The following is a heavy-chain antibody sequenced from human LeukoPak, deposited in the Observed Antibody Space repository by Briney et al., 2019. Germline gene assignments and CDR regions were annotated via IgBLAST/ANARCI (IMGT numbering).Heavy chain of an antibody. V-gene: IGHV3-30*03. CDR2: ISYDGSNK. Sequence: GGSLRLSCAASGFTFSSYSMNWVRQAPGKGLEWVAVISYDGSNKYYADSVKGRFTISRDNSKNALYLQMNSLRAEDTAVYYCARSSIMIAVAGTPIDYWGQGTLVTVSS. CDR1: GFTFSSYS. CDR3: ARSSIMIAVAGTPIDY. J-gene: IGHJ4*02. D-gene: IGHD6-19*01.